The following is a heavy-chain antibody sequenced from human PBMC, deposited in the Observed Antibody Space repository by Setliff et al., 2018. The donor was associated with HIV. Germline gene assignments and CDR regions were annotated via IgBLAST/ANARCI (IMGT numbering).Heavy chain of an antibody. Sequence: SETLSLTCTVSGGSISSGGYYWSWIRQHPGKGPEWIGYIYYSGSTYYNPSLKSRVTISVDTSKNQFSLKLSSVTAADTAVYYCARGRDTAMGYWGQGTLVTVSS. D-gene: IGHD5-18*01. CDR3: ARGRDTAMGY. J-gene: IGHJ4*02. CDR2: IYYSGST. CDR1: GGSISSGGYY. V-gene: IGHV4-31*03.